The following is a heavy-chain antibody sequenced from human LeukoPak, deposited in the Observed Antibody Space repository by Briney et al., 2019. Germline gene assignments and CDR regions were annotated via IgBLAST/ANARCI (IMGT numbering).Heavy chain of an antibody. CDR3: AKDFRSGYSYGLPDY. J-gene: IGHJ4*02. CDR1: GFTFSSYG. D-gene: IGHD5-18*01. CDR2: ISGSGGST. Sequence: PGGSLRLSCAASGFTFSSYGMSWVRQAPGKGLEWVSAISGSGGSTYYADSVKGRFTISRDNSKNTRYLQMNSLRAEDTAVYYCAKDFRSGYSYGLPDYWGQGTLVTVSS. V-gene: IGHV3-23*01.